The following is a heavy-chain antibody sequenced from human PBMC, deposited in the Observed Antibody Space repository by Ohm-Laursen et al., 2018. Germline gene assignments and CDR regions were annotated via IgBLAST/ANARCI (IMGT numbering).Heavy chain of an antibody. CDR2: ITSSGSTI. CDR1: GFTFSDYY. J-gene: IGHJ4*02. Sequence: SLRLSCAASGFTFSDYYMTWIRQAPGKGLEWVSYITSSGSTIHYADSVKGRFTISRDNAKNSLYLQMNSLRPEDTAVYYCARLLSGSSPEDYWGQGTLVTVSS. V-gene: IGHV3-11*01. D-gene: IGHD1-26*01. CDR3: ARLLSGSSPEDY.